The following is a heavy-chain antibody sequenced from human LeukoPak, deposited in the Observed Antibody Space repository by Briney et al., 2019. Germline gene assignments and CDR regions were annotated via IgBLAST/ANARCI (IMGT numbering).Heavy chain of an antibody. CDR2: IIPNFGTA. Sequence: SVKVSCKASGGTFSGYAISWVRQAPGQGLEWMGGIIPNFGTANNAQKFQGRVTITADESTRTAYLELSSLRSEDTAVYYCASSNGPVGATDQDSYYYYYMDVWGKGTTVTVSS. D-gene: IGHD1-26*01. V-gene: IGHV1-69*13. J-gene: IGHJ6*03. CDR3: ASSNGPVGATDQDSYYYYYMDV. CDR1: GGTFSGYA.